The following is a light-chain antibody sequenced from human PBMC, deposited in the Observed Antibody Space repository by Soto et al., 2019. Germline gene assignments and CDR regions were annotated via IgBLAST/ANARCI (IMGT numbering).Light chain of an antibody. Sequence: IQVAQSPSTLSAYVGDRGTLSCRASQSISSWLAWYQQKPGKDPKLMIYAASSLQSGVPSRFSGSGSGTDFTLTIRSLQPGDFATYYCQQSYSTPITFGQGTRLEIK. CDR1: QSISSW. CDR3: QQSYSTPIT. J-gene: IGKJ5*01. V-gene: IGKV1-39*01. CDR2: AAS.